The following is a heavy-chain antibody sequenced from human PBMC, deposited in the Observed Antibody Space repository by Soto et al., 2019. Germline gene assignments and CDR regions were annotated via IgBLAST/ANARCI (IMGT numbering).Heavy chain of an antibody. Sequence: GESLKISCNGSGYSFTSYWIGWVRQATGQGLEWMGWMNPNSGNTGYAQKFQGRVTMTRNTSISTAYMELSSLRSEDTAVYYCARGCRIAARRVYYYGMDVWGQGTTVTVSS. CDR3: ARGCRIAARRVYYYGMDV. J-gene: IGHJ6*02. V-gene: IGHV1-8*02. CDR1: GYSFTSYW. D-gene: IGHD6-6*01. CDR2: MNPNSGNT.